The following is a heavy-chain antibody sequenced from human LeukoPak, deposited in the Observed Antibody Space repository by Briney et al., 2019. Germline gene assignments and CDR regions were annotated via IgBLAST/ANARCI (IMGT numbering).Heavy chain of an antibody. D-gene: IGHD6-25*01. CDR2: IRYDGSNR. CDR3: AKERRSPYYYYYYMDV. Sequence: GGSLRLSCAASGFTFSSYGMHWVRQAPGKGLEWVAFIRYDGSNRYYADSVKGRFTISRDNSKNTLYLQMNSLRAEDTAVYYCAKERRSPYYYYYYMDVWGKGTTVTVSS. J-gene: IGHJ6*03. V-gene: IGHV3-30*02. CDR1: GFTFSSYG.